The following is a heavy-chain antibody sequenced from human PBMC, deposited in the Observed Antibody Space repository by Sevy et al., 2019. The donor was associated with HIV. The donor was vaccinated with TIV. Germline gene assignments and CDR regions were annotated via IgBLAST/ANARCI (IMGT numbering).Heavy chain of an antibody. J-gene: IGHJ4*02. D-gene: IGHD3-16*01. CDR3: ARGVISAGPHYFDY. CDR1: GGTFSSYA. Sequence: ASVNVSCKASGGTFSSYAISWVRQAPGQGLEWMGGIIPIFGTANYAQKFQGRVTITADKSTSTAYMELSSLRSEDTAVYYCARGVISAGPHYFDYWGQGTLVTVSS. V-gene: IGHV1-69*06. CDR2: IIPIFGTA.